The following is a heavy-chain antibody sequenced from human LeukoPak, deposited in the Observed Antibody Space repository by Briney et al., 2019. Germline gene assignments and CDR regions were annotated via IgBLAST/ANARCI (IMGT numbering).Heavy chain of an antibody. Sequence: PSETLSLTCTVSGGSISSYYWSWIRQPPGKGLEWIGYISYSGTTNYNSSLKSRVTISVDTSKNQFSLKLSSVTAADTAVYYCARHGVLRFLEWSELYFLDYWGQGTLVTVSS. D-gene: IGHD3-3*01. CDR1: GGSISSYY. J-gene: IGHJ4*02. CDR2: ISYSGTT. V-gene: IGHV4-59*08. CDR3: ARHGVLRFLEWSELYFLDY.